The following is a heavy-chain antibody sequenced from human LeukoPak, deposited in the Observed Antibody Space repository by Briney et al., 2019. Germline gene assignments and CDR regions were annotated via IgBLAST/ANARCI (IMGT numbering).Heavy chain of an antibody. D-gene: IGHD2-2*01. V-gene: IGHV4-31*03. CDR3: ASIAVVSAAIDY. Sequence: SETLSLTCTASGGSISSGGYYWSWIRQHPGKGLEWIGYIYYSGSTYYNPSLKSRVTISVDTSKNQFSLRLRSVTAADTAMYFCASIAVVSAAIDYWGQGTLVTVSS. CDR1: GGSISSGGYY. CDR2: IYYSGST. J-gene: IGHJ4*02.